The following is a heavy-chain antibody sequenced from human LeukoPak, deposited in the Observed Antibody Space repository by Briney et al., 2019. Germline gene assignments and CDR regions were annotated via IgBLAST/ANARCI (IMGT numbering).Heavy chain of an antibody. CDR2: ISYDGSNK. D-gene: IGHD6-13*01. CDR3: AKDASSSWFFDY. V-gene: IGHV3-30*18. J-gene: IGHJ4*02. CDR1: GFTFSSYG. Sequence: GGSLRLSCAASGFTFSSYGMHWVRQAPGKGLEWVAVISYDGSNKYYADSVKGRFTISRDNSKNTLYLQMNSLRAEDTAVYYCAKDASSSWFFDYWGQGTLSPSPQ.